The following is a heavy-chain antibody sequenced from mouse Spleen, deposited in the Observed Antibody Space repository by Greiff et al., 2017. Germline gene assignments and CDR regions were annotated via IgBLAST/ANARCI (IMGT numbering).Heavy chain of an antibody. CDR2: IRSKSNNYAT. D-gene: IGHD3-3*01. Sequence: EVQLVESGGGLVQPKGSLKLSCAASGFSFNTYAMNWVRQAPGKGLEWVARIRSKSNNYATYYADSVKDRFTISRDDSESMLYLQMNNLKTEDTAMYYCVKTVGQGAMDYWGQGTSVTGSS. V-gene: IGHV10-1*01. CDR3: VKTVGQGAMDY. J-gene: IGHJ4*01. CDR1: GFSFNTYA.